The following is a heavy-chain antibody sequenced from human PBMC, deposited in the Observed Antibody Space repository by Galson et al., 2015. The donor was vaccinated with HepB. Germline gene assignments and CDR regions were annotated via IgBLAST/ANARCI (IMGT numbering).Heavy chain of an antibody. CDR2: VFSSGST. D-gene: IGHD3-10*01. CDR3: ARDYYGSRTARTLYY. Sequence: SETLSLTCAVSGISVGSGSYYWTWIRQPPGKGLEWIGYVFSSGSTNYNPSLKSRVTISVDTSNNQISLNLNSVTTADTAVYFCARDYYGSRTARTLYYWGQGTLVTVSS. CDR1: GISVGSGSYY. V-gene: IGHV4-61*01. J-gene: IGHJ4*02.